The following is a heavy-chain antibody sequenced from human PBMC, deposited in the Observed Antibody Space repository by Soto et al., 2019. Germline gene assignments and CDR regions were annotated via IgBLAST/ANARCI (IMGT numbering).Heavy chain of an antibody. V-gene: IGHV6-1*01. CDR1: GDSVSSNSAA. J-gene: IGHJ5*02. Sequence: PSQTLSLTCAISGDSVSSNSAAWNLIRQSPSRGLEWLGRTYYRSKWYNDYAVSVKSRITINPDTSKNQFSLQLNSVTPEDTAVYYCARDLAVAGTGTSYNWFDPWGQGTLVTVYS. CDR3: ARDLAVAGTGTSYNWFDP. D-gene: IGHD6-19*01. CDR2: TYYRSKWYN.